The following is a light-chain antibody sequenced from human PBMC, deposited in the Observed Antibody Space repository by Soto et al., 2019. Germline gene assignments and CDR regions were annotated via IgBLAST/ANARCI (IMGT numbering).Light chain of an antibody. J-gene: IGKJ5*01. CDR1: QTISGS. CDR2: ASN. Sequence: DIQMTQSPSSLSASVGDRVTITCRASQTISGSLNWYQQRPGKAPNLLMYASNSLQSGVPPRFSGSGSGTDFTLTISSLQPEDFATYYCQQTYSIPITFRQGTRLDIK. V-gene: IGKV1-39*01. CDR3: QQTYSIPIT.